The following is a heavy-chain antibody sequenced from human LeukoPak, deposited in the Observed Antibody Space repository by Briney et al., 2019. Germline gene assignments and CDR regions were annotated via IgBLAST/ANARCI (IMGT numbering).Heavy chain of an antibody. Sequence: GGSLRLSCTASGFTFGDFAMNWVRQAPGKGLEWVGFVKTKVYGGTTEYAASVKGRFTISRDDSKAIAYLQMDSLKTEDTAVYYCTRDHRDDWNPGYYFDYWGQGTLVTVSS. J-gene: IGHJ4*02. CDR1: GFTFGDFA. V-gene: IGHV3-49*04. CDR2: VKTKVYGGTT. CDR3: TRDHRDDWNPGYYFDY. D-gene: IGHD1-1*01.